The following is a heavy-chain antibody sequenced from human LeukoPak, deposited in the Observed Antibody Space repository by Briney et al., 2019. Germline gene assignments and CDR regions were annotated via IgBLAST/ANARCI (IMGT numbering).Heavy chain of an antibody. CDR3: ARGGKYSFGPFDY. J-gene: IGHJ4*02. D-gene: IGHD5-18*01. Sequence: GGSLRLSCAASGFTFGSFYMHWVRQAPGKGLVWVSLINSDGSSMNYADFVKDRFTVSRDNAKNTLYLQVNTLRAEDTAVYYCARGGKYSFGPFDYWGQGTLVTGSS. CDR2: INSDGSSM. CDR1: GFTFGSFY. V-gene: IGHV3-74*01.